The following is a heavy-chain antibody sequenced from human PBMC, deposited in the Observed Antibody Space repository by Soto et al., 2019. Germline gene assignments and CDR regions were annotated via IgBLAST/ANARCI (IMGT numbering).Heavy chain of an antibody. CDR2: ISSSGSTI. J-gene: IGHJ4*02. Sequence: GSLRLSCAASGFTFSSYEMNWVRQAPGKGLEWVSYISSSGSTIYYADSVKGRFTISRDNAKNSLYLQMNSLRAEDTAVYYCAREHSSAPYQYDYWGQGTLVTVSS. V-gene: IGHV3-48*03. CDR3: AREHSSAPYQYDY. D-gene: IGHD2-2*01. CDR1: GFTFSSYE.